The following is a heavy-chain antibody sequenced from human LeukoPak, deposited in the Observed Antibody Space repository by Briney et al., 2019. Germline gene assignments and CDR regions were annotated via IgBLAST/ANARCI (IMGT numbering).Heavy chain of an antibody. V-gene: IGHV3-23*01. J-gene: IGHJ4*02. CDR1: GFTFSTYA. Sequence: GGSLRLSCAASGFTFSTYAMSWVRQAPGKGLEWVSAVSGRATDTYYADSVKGRFTISRDNSKNTLYLQMNSLRAEDTAVYYCARDRRRTLDYWGQGTLVTVSS. CDR3: ARDRRRTLDY. CDR2: VSGRATDT.